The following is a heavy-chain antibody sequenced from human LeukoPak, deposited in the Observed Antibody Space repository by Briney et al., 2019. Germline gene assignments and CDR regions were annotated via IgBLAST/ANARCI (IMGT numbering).Heavy chain of an antibody. CDR2: IYYSGST. CDR3: ARVGPPTVTRSYFDY. CDR1: GGSISSGDYY. J-gene: IGHJ4*02. V-gene: IGHV4-30-4*01. D-gene: IGHD4-17*01. Sequence: PSQTLSLTCTVPGGSISSGDYYWSWIRQPPGKGLEWIGYIYYSGSTYYNPSLKSRVTISVDTSKNQFSLKLSSVTAADTAVYYCARVGPPTVTRSYFDYWGQGTLVTVSS.